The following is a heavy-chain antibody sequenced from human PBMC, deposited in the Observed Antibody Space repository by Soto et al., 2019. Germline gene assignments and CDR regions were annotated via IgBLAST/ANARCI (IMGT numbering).Heavy chain of an antibody. CDR3: ARDPDTYGPTDY. D-gene: IGHD3-16*01. Sequence: SETLSLTCTVSCGSISSSNYYWGWIRQPPGKGLEWIGSIYYSGSTYYNPSLKSRVTISVDTSKNQFSLKLSSVTAADTAVYYCARDPDTYGPTDYWGQGTLVTVSS. V-gene: IGHV4-39*02. CDR1: CGSISSSNYY. CDR2: IYYSGST. J-gene: IGHJ4*02.